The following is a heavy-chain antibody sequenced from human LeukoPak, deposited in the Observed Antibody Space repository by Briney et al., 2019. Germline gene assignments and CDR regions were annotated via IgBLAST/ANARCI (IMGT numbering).Heavy chain of an antibody. CDR2: IIPIFGTA. CDR1: GGTFSSYA. CDR3: ARERYCSGGSCYLDYYGMDV. V-gene: IGHV1-69*13. Sequence: SVKVSCKASGGTFSSYAISWVRQAPGQGLEWMGGIIPIFGTANYAQKFQGRVTITADESTSTAYMELSSLRSEDTAVYYCARERYCSGGSCYLDYYGMDVWGQGTTVTVSS. J-gene: IGHJ6*02. D-gene: IGHD2-15*01.